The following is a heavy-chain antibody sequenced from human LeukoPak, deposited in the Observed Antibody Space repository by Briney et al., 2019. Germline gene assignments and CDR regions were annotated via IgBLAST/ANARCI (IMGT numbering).Heavy chain of an antibody. CDR3: ARDPYYDSSGYYYRD. J-gene: IGHJ4*02. CDR1: GFTVSSNY. D-gene: IGHD3-22*01. V-gene: IGHV3-53*01. Sequence: GGSLRLSCAASGFTVSSNYMSWVRQAPGKGLEWVSVIYSGGSTYYADSVKGRFTISRDNAKNSLYLQMNSLRAEDTAVYYCARDPYYDSSGYYYRDWGQGTLVTVSS. CDR2: IYSGGST.